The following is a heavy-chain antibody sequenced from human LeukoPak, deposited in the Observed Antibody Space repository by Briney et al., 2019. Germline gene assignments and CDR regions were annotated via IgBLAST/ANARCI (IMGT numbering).Heavy chain of an antibody. CDR2: IRSNSSNI. D-gene: IGHD4-17*01. CDR1: GFTFSSYS. CDR3: ARYLLQDYGAMLYYGIDV. Sequence: GGSLRLSCAASGFTFSSYSMNWVRQAPGKGLEWVSSIRSNSSNIYYADSVKGRFTISRDNSKNSLYLQMNSLRAKDRAVYYCARYLLQDYGAMLYYGIDVWGQGTPVTVSS. V-gene: IGHV3-21*01. J-gene: IGHJ6*02.